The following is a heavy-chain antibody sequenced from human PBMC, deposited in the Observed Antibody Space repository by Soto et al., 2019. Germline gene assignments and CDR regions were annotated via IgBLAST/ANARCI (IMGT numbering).Heavy chain of an antibody. CDR1: GFTFSNAW. Sequence: GGSLRLSCAASGFTFSNAWMSWVRQAPGKGLEWVGRIKSKTDGGTTDYAAPVKGRFTISRDNSKNTLYLQMSSLRAEDTAVYYCARPYGSGSYRLLYNWFDPWGQGTLVTVSS. CDR2: IKSKTDGGTT. J-gene: IGHJ5*02. CDR3: ARPYGSGSYRLLYNWFDP. D-gene: IGHD3-10*01. V-gene: IGHV3-15*05.